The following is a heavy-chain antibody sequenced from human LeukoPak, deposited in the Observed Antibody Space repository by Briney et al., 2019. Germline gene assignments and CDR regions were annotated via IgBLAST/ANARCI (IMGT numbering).Heavy chain of an antibody. CDR2: IYYRGST. J-gene: IGHJ3*02. V-gene: IGHV4-59*01. Sequence: SETLSLTCTVSGGSISSYYWSWIRQPPGKGLEWIGYIYYRGSTNYNPSLKSRVTISVDTSKNQFSLKLSSVTAADTAVYYCARDRFFDWNDSDAFDIWGQGTMVTVSS. D-gene: IGHD1-1*01. CDR3: ARDRFFDWNDSDAFDI. CDR1: GGSISSYY.